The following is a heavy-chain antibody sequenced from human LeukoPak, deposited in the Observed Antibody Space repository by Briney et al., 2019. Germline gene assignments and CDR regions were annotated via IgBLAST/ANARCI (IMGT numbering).Heavy chain of an antibody. V-gene: IGHV3-43*01. CDR1: GFTFDDYT. J-gene: IGHJ4*02. CDR3: AKDRAHCSSTSCYTGSFDY. CDR2: ISWDGGST. Sequence: PGGSLRLSCAASGFTFDDYTMHWVRQAPGKGLEWVSLISWDGGSTYYADSVKGRFTISRDNSKNTLYLQMNSLRAEDTAVYYCAKDRAHCSSTSCYTGSFDYWGQGALVTVSS. D-gene: IGHD2-2*02.